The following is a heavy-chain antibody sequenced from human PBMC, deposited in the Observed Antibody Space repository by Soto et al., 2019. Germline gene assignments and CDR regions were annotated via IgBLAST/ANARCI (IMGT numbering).Heavy chain of an antibody. J-gene: IGHJ3*02. Sequence: GGSLRLSCAASGFTFSGSAMHWVRQASGKGLEWVGRIRSKANSYATAYAASVKGRFTISRDDSKDTAYLQMNSLKTEDTAVYYCTRLSIGYCSSTSCNDAFDICAQRTMVTVSS. D-gene: IGHD2-2*01. CDR3: TRLSIGYCSSTSCNDAFDI. CDR2: IRSKANSYAT. CDR1: GFTFSGSA. V-gene: IGHV3-73*01.